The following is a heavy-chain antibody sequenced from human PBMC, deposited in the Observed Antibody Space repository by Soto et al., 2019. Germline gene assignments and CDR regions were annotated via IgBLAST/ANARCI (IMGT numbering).Heavy chain of an antibody. CDR3: AKDPSCSSTSCYSG. V-gene: IGHV3-23*01. D-gene: IGHD2-2*02. J-gene: IGHJ4*02. CDR2: ISGSGGST. CDR1: GFTFSSYA. Sequence: EVQLLESGGGLVQPGGSLRLSCAASGFTFSSYAMSWVRQAPGKGLEWVSAISGSGGSTYYADSVKGRFTISRDNSKNKLYLQMNSLRAEDTAVYYCAKDPSCSSTSCYSGWGQGTLVTVSS.